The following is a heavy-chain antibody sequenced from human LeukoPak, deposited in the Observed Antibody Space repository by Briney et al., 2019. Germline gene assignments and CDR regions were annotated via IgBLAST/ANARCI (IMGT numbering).Heavy chain of an antibody. CDR3: AKYSIYCSSTSCYPREFDY. V-gene: IGHV4-59*12. CDR1: GGSISSYY. D-gene: IGHD2-2*01. Sequence: SETLSLTCTVSGGSISSYYWSWIRQPPGKGLEWIGYIYYSGSTNYNPSLKSRVTISVDTSKNQFSLKLSSVTAADTAVYYCAKYSIYCSSTSCYPREFDYWGQGTLVTVSS. CDR2: IYYSGST. J-gene: IGHJ4*02.